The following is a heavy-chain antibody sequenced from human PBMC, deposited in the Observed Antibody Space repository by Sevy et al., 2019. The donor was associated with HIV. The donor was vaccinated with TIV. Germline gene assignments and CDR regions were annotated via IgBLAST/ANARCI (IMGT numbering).Heavy chain of an antibody. CDR1: GFIFSNYA. V-gene: IGHV3-30*04. Sequence: GGSLRLSCAASGFIFSNYAIHWVRQAPGKGLEWVAVISSDGSDKYYADSVKGRFTISRENSKNTLYLQLTSLRAEDTAIYYCARAPGFYGSGSYQWFDPWGQGTLVTVSS. CDR2: ISSDGSDK. J-gene: IGHJ5*02. CDR3: ARAPGFYGSGSYQWFDP. D-gene: IGHD3-10*01.